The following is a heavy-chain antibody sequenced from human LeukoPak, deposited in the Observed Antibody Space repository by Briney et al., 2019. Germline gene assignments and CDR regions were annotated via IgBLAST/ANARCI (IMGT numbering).Heavy chain of an antibody. CDR3: ARAPGSVDAFDI. CDR2: IIPIFGTA. Sequence: ASVKVSCKASGGTFSSYAISWVRQAPGQGLEWMGGIIPIFGTANYAQKFQGRVTITTDESTSTAYMELSSLRSEDTAVYYCARAPGSVDAFDIWGQGTMVTVSS. J-gene: IGHJ3*02. V-gene: IGHV1-69*05. D-gene: IGHD2-15*01. CDR1: GGTFSSYA.